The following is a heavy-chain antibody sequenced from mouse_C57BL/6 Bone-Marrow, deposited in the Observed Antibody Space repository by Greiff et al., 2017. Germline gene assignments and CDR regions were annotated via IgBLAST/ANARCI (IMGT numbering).Heavy chain of an antibody. Sequence: QVQLKQPGAELVMPGASVKLSCKASGYTFTSYWMHWVKQRPGQGLEWIGEIDPSDSYTNYNQKFKGKSTLTVDKSSSTAYMQLSSLTSEDSAVYYCARVYDYDCYAMDYWGQGTSGTVSS. CDR3: ARVYDYDCYAMDY. CDR2: IDPSDSYT. V-gene: IGHV1-69*01. J-gene: IGHJ4*01. D-gene: IGHD2-4*01. CDR1: GYTFTSYW.